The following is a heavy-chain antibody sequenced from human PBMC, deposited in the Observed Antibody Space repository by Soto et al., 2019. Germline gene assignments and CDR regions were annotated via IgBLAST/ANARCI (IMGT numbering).Heavy chain of an antibody. D-gene: IGHD3-9*01. V-gene: IGHV1-3*01. CDR3: ARDTSSLYDILTGYYGY. CDR2: INAGNGNT. CDR1: GYTFTSYA. J-gene: IGHJ4*02. Sequence: ASVKVSCKASGYTFTSYAMHWVRQAPGQRLEWMGWINAGNGNTKYSQKFQGRVTITRDTSASTAYMELSSLRSEDTAVYYCARDTSSLYDILTGYYGYWGQGTLVTVSS.